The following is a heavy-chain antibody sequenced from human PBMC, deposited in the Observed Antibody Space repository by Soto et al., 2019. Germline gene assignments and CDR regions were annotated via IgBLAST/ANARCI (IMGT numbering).Heavy chain of an antibody. D-gene: IGHD2-21*02. CDR3: ARDLAYCGGDCYGWFDP. V-gene: IGHV1-69*06. CDR1: GGTFSSYA. J-gene: IGHJ5*02. Sequence: QVQLVQSGAEVKKPGSSVKVSCKASGGTFSSYAISWVRQAPGQGLEWMGGIIPIFGTANYAQKFQGRVTITAAKSTSTAYMELSSLRSEDTAVYYCARDLAYCGGDCYGWFDPWGQGTLVTVSS. CDR2: IIPIFGTA.